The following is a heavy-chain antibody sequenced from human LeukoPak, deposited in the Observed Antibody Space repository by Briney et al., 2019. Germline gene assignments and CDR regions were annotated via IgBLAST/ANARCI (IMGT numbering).Heavy chain of an antibody. D-gene: IGHD1-26*01. V-gene: IGHV4-39*02. CDR1: GGSISSSSYY. CDR3: ARDRRGSSVDY. CDR2: IYYSGST. Sequence: SETLSLTCTVSGGSISSSSYYWGWIRQPPGKGLEWIGSIYYSGSTYYNPSLKSRVTISVDTSKNQFSLKLSSVTAADTAVYYCARDRRGSSVDYWGQGTLDTVSS. J-gene: IGHJ4*02.